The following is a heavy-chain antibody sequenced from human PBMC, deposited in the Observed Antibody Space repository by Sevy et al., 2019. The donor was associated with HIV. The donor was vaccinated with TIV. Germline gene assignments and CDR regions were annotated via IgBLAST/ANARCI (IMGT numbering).Heavy chain of an antibody. CDR3: ARERQLVLDY. Sequence: SETLSLTCTVSGGSISNYYWSWIRQPPGKGLEWIGYIYYSGSTNYNPSLKSRITISVDTSRNQFSLKLSSVTAADTAVYYCARERQLVLDYWGQGTLVTVSS. J-gene: IGHJ4*02. D-gene: IGHD1-1*01. V-gene: IGHV4-59*01. CDR1: GGSISNYY. CDR2: IYYSGST.